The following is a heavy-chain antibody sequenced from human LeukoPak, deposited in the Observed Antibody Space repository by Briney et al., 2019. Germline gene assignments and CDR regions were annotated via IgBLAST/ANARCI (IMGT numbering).Heavy chain of an antibody. CDR2: IYYSGSS. J-gene: IGHJ4*02. D-gene: IGHD6-13*01. CDR3: ARVDSSNWYEYRGYFDY. Sequence: SETLSLTCNVSGDSIRNSLYYWGWIRQPPGKGLEWIGIIYYSGSSSSNPSLKSRVTMSVDTSKNQFSLQVTSVTAADTAVYYCARVDSSNWYEYRGYFDYWGQGTLVTVSS. V-gene: IGHV4-39*07. CDR1: GDSIRNSLYY.